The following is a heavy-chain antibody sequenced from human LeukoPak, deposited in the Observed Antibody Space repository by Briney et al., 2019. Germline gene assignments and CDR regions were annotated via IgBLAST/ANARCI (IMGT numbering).Heavy chain of an antibody. J-gene: IGHJ5*02. D-gene: IGHD1-26*01. CDR3: ARGLMGAYNWFDP. CDR2: IKQDGSEK. Sequence: GGSLRISYAASGFTFSSYAMSWVRQAPWKGQDWVANIKQDGSEKYYVESLKGRFTISRDNAKNSLYLQMNSLRAEDTAVYYCARGLMGAYNWFDPWGQGTLVTVSS. CDR1: GFTFSSYA. V-gene: IGHV3-7*01.